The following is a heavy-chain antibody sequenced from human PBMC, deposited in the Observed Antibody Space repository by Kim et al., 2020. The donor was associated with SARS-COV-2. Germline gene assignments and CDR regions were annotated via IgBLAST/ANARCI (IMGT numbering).Heavy chain of an antibody. Sequence: GGSLRLSCAASGFTFSNYWMHWVRQAPGKGLVWVSRIYTDGSNTIYADSVKGRLTISRDNAKNTRHLQMNRLRAGDTAVYYCIRGRATTGYYFDYGGQGTLVTVSS. CDR1: GFTFSNYW. CDR2: IYTDGSNT. V-gene: IGHV3-74*01. J-gene: IGHJ4*02. CDR3: IRGRATTGYYFDY.